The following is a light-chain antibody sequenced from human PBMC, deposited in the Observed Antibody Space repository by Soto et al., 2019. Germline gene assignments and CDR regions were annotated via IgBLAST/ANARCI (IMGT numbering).Light chain of an antibody. CDR3: QQSVTLPRT. CDR1: QSISSF. Sequence: EIVLTQSPGTLSLSPGERATLSCRASQSISSFLAWYQQKPGQPPRLLIYSASGRAAGIPDRFSGSGSGTDLTLTISRLEPEDFAVYYGQQSVTLPRTFGQGTAVEIK. J-gene: IGKJ1*01. CDR2: SAS. V-gene: IGKV3-20*01.